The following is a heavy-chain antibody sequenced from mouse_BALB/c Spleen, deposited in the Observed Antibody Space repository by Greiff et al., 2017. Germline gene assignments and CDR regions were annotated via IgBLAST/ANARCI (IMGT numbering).Heavy chain of an antibody. CDR2: INPSSGYT. D-gene: IGHD2-2*01. Sequence: VQLQQSAAELARPGASVKMSCKASGYTFTSYTMHWVKQRPGQGLEWIGYINPSSGYTEYNQKFKDKTTLTADKSSSTAYMQLSSLTSEDSAVYYCASYYGYGGFAYWGQGTLVTVSA. J-gene: IGHJ3*01. V-gene: IGHV1-4*02. CDR3: ASYYGYGGFAY. CDR1: GYTFTSYT.